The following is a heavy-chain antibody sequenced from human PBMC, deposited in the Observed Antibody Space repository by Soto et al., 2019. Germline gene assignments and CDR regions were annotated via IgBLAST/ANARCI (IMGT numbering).Heavy chain of an antibody. J-gene: IGHJ6*03. CDR1: GFTLSGYA. Sequence: EVQLAESGGGLAQPGGSLRLSCAASGFTLSGYAMDWVRQAPGKGLEYVSGISSNGVGTYYANSVQGRFTISRDNSKNTVYLQMGSLRPEDMAMYYFATRARPDFYYMDVWGKGTTVTVS. CDR2: ISSNGVGT. V-gene: IGHV3-64*01. CDR3: ATRARPDFYYMDV. D-gene: IGHD6-6*01.